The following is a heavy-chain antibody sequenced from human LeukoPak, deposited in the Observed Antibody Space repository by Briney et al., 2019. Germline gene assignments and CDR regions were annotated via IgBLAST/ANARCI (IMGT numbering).Heavy chain of an antibody. V-gene: IGHV1-69*04. CDR2: IIPILGIA. Sequence: SVKVSCKASGGTFSSYAISWVRQAPGQGLEWMGRIIPILGIANYAQKLQGRVTMTTDTSTSTAYMELRSLRSDDTAVYYCARDVVGATTPSYFDYWGQGTLVTVSS. CDR1: GGTFSSYA. J-gene: IGHJ4*02. D-gene: IGHD1-26*01. CDR3: ARDVVGATTPSYFDY.